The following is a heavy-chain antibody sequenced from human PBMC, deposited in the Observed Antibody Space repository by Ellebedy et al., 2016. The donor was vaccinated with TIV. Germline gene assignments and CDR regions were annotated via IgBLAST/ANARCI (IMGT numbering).Heavy chain of an antibody. Sequence: GESLKISCAASGFSFSSHWMTWVRQAPGKGLEWVANIKTDGSAKYYVDSVKGRFAISRDNAKNSLYLQMNSLRADDTAIYYFTRDALTNWDYWGQGTPVTVSS. D-gene: IGHD1-1*01. CDR1: GFSFSSHW. CDR3: TRDALTNWDY. V-gene: IGHV3-7*01. CDR2: IKTDGSAK. J-gene: IGHJ4*02.